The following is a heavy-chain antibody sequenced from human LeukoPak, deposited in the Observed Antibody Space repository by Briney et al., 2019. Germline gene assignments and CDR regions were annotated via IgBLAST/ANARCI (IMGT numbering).Heavy chain of an antibody. CDR1: GGSISSYY. Sequence: ETLSLTCTVSGGSISSYYWSWIRQPPGKGLEWIGYIYYSGITNYNPSLKSRVTISVDTSKNQFSLKLSSVTAADTAVYYCARETIIVGRAEFGPWGQGTLVTVSS. CDR2: IYYSGIT. D-gene: IGHD3-22*01. J-gene: IGHJ5*02. CDR3: ARETIIVGRAEFGP. V-gene: IGHV4-59*01.